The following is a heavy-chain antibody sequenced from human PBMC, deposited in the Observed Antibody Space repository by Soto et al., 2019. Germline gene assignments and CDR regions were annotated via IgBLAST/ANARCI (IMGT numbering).Heavy chain of an antibody. CDR1: GFTVSSNY. J-gene: IGHJ4*02. D-gene: IGHD3-10*01. CDR3: ARDRARSN. Sequence: GGSLRLSCAASGFTVSSNYMSWVRQAPGKGLELVSVIYSGGTTYYADSVKGRFTISRDNSKNTLYLQMNSLRAEDTAVYYCARDRARSNCGQGTLVTISS. V-gene: IGHV3-66*01. CDR2: IYSGGTT.